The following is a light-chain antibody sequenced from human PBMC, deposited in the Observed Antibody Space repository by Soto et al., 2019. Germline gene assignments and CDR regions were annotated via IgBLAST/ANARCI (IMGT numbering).Light chain of an antibody. CDR2: FGS. Sequence: DIVMTQSPLSLPVTPGEPASISCSSSQSLLQSNGYNYLDWYLQKPGQSPQLLIYFGSYRASGVPDRFSGSGSGTDFTLKIRRVEAEDVGVYYCVQYRQSPPTLGQGTKVEI. J-gene: IGKJ1*01. V-gene: IGKV2-28*01. CDR1: QSLLQSNGYNY. CDR3: VQYRQSPPT.